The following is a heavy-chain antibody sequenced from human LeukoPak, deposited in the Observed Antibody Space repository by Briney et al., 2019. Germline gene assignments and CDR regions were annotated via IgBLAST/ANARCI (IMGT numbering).Heavy chain of an antibody. CDR3: ARGKEYCTNGVCYVYYFDY. J-gene: IGHJ4*02. Sequence: ASVKVSCKASGYTFTRYDINWVRQATGQGLEWMGWMNPKSGNTGHAQKFQGRVTITRDTSISTVYMELSSLRSEDTAVYFCARGKEYCTNGVCYVYYFDYWGQGTLVTVSS. CDR1: GYTFTRYD. V-gene: IGHV1-8*03. D-gene: IGHD2-8*01. CDR2: MNPKSGNT.